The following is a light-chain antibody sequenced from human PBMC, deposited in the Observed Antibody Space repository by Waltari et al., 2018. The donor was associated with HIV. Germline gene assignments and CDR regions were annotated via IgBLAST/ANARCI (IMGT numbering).Light chain of an antibody. CDR3: QQYKDWLALT. CDR1: QSISNN. Sequence: EIVMTQSPATLSVSPGERATLSCSASQSISNNLAWYQQKPGQAPRLLLYGASTRATGIPARFSGSGSGTEFTLTISSLQSEDFAVYYCQQYKDWLALTFGGGTKVEIK. V-gene: IGKV3-15*01. CDR2: GAS. J-gene: IGKJ4*01.